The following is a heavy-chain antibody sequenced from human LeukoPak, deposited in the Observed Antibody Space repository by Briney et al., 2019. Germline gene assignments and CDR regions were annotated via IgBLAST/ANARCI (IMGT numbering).Heavy chain of an antibody. V-gene: IGHV3-30*18. CDR2: ISYDGSNK. CDR1: GFTFSSYG. Sequence: GRSLRLSCAASGFTFSSYGMHWVRQAPGKGLEWVAVISYDGSNKYYADSVKGRFTISRDNSKNTLYLQMNSLRAEDTAVYYCAKAPFYDILTGYYGSDFDYWGQGTLVTVSS. D-gene: IGHD3-9*01. J-gene: IGHJ4*02. CDR3: AKAPFYDILTGYYGSDFDY.